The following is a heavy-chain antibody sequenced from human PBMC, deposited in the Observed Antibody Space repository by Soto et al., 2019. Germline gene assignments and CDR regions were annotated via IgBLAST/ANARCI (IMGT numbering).Heavy chain of an antibody. CDR3: VRVGRLGGY. V-gene: IGHV3-7*03. D-gene: IGHD3-16*01. CDR1: GFTFSSYW. CDR2: IKQDGSEK. J-gene: IGHJ4*02. Sequence: EVQLVESGGGLVQPGGSLRLSCAASGFTFSSYWMSWVRQAPGKGLEWVANIKQDGSEKYYVDSVKGRFTISRDNAKNSLYLEMNSLRAEDSAVFYCVRVGRLGGYWGQGTLVTVSS.